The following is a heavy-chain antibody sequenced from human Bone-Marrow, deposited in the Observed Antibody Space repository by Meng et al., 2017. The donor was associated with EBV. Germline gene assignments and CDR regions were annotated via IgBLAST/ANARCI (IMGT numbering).Heavy chain of an antibody. D-gene: IGHD6-25*01. CDR3: SRDLAGSYDD. Sequence: EVQLVESXXXXVXXGGSLRLSCAASGFTFSSYWMHWVRQAPGKGLVWVSRTNENGRITTYADSVKGRFTISRDNSKNTLYLQMNSLRAEDTGVYFCSRDLAGSYDDWGQGTLVTVSS. V-gene: IGHV3-74*03. CDR2: TNENGRIT. J-gene: IGHJ4*02. CDR1: GFTFSSYW.